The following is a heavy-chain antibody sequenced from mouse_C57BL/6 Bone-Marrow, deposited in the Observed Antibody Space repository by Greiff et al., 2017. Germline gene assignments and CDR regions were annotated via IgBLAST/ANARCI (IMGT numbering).Heavy chain of an antibody. CDR1: GYTFTSYW. CDR3: ARGNYRFAY. D-gene: IGHD2-1*01. J-gene: IGHJ3*01. CDR2: IHPNSGST. V-gene: IGHV1-64*01. Sequence: VQLQQPGAELVKPGASVKLSCKASGYTFTSYWMHWVKQRPGQGLEWIGMIHPNSGSTNYNEKFKSKATLTVDKSSSTAYMQLSSLTSEASAVYYCARGNYRFAYWGQGTLVTVSA.